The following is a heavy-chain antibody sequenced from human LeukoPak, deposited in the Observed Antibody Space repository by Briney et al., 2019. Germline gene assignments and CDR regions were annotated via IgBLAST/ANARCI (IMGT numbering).Heavy chain of an antibody. CDR3: VGGIAVAGWFDP. J-gene: IGHJ5*02. V-gene: IGHV1-8*01. CDR2: MNPNSGNT. CDR1: GYTFTSYD. Sequence: ASVKASCKASGYTFTSYDINWVRQATGQGLEWMGWMNPNSGNTGYAQKFQGRVTMTRSTSISTAYMELSSLRSEDTAVYYCVGGIAVAGWFDPWGQGTLVTVSS. D-gene: IGHD6-19*01.